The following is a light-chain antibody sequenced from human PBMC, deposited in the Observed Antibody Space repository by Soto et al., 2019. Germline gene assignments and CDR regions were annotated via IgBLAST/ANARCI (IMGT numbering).Light chain of an antibody. V-gene: IGKV2D-29*01. Sequence: IVMTQTPLSLPVTPGEPASISCRSGRSLFDSDNGNTYLDCYLQKPGQPPHLLIYELSNRFSGVPDKFSGSGSGTDFTLKISRVEAEDVGVYYCMQSIQVPITFGQGTRLEIK. CDR2: ELS. J-gene: IGKJ5*01. CDR1: RSLFDSDNGNTY. CDR3: MQSIQVPIT.